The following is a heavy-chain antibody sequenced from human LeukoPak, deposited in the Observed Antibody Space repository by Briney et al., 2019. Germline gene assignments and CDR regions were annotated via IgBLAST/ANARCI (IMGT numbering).Heavy chain of an antibody. J-gene: IGHJ6*03. D-gene: IGHD3-10*01. CDR1: GFTFSSYG. V-gene: IGHV3-74*01. CDR3: ARAPYYYGSGSYYHPLNYMDV. CDR2: INSDGSST. Sequence: GGSLRLSGAASGFTFSSYGMHWVRQAPGKGLVWVSRINSDGSSTSYADSVKGRFTISRDNAKNTLYLQTTSLRAEDTAVYYCARAPYYYGSGSYYHPLNYMDVWGKGTPVTVSS.